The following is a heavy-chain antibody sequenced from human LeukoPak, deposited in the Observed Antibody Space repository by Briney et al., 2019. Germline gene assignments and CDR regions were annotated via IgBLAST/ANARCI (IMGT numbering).Heavy chain of an antibody. CDR1: GYTLTELS. CDR2: FDPEDGET. D-gene: IGHD3-22*01. Sequence: ASVKVSCKVSGYTLTELSMHWVRQAPGKGLEWRGGFDPEDGETIYAQKFQGRVTMTEDTSTDTAYMEPSSLRSEDTAVYYCATQPRDYYDSSGYYYPADYWGQGTLVTVSS. J-gene: IGHJ4*02. V-gene: IGHV1-24*01. CDR3: ATQPRDYYDSSGYYYPADY.